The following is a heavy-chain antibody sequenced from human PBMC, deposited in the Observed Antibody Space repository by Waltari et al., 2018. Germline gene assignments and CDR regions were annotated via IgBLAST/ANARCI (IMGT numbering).Heavy chain of an antibody. CDR1: ALTFSTYW. J-gene: IGHJ4*02. D-gene: IGHD3-10*01. CDR3: ARSMNYGPDY. Sequence: EGQLVESGGDLVQPGGSLRLSCAASALTFSTYWMHWVRQVPGKGMVCVAGINPDGRTTTYADSVRGRCSISRANAKNTLYLQMNSLTVEDTAVYFCARSMNYGPDYWGRGTLVTVSS. CDR2: INPDGRTT. V-gene: IGHV3-74*01.